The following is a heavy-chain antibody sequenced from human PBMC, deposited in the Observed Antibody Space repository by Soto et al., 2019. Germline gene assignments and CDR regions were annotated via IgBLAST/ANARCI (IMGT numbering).Heavy chain of an antibody. J-gene: IGHJ3*01. Sequence: QMQLVQSGAEVKPTGSSVKVSCKASGVTLSRSAIAWVRQSPGQGLAWMGGIILHYGTPSYAQNFQGRVTITANEPTSTPCLELTSLELDDTAGYFCASAREATLMIFDVWGQGTMVIVTP. CDR2: IILHYGTP. CDR3: ASAREATLMIFDV. V-gene: IGHV1-69*01. D-gene: IGHD5-12*01. CDR1: GVTLSRSA.